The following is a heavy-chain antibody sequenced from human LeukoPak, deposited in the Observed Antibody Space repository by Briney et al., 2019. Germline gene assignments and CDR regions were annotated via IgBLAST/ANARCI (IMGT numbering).Heavy chain of an antibody. CDR2: INPNSGGT. Sequence: ASVKVSCKASGYTFTGYYMHWVRQAPGQGLEWMGWINPNSGGTNYAQKFQGWVTVTRDTSISTAYMELSRLRSDDTAVYYCARVYGSGSYFDYWGQGTLVTVSS. D-gene: IGHD3-10*01. J-gene: IGHJ4*02. V-gene: IGHV1-2*04. CDR1: GYTFTGYY. CDR3: ARVYGSGSYFDY.